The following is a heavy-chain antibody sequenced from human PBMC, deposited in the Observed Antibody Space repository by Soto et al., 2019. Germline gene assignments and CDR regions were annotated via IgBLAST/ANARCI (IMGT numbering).Heavy chain of an antibody. V-gene: IGHV4-39*01. CDR2: IHSGGTT. CDR1: GGFISSSSSY. CDR3: ARLLTPAFGRDYFDH. D-gene: IGHD3-10*01. J-gene: IGHJ4*02. Sequence: QLQLQESGPGLVKPSETLSLACTVAGGFISSSSSYWGWIRQSPGKGLEWIANIHSGGTTYYNSSLKCRVIISVDTSKDQFSLWVSSVTAADTAVYYCARLLTPAFGRDYFDHWGQGTLVIVSS.